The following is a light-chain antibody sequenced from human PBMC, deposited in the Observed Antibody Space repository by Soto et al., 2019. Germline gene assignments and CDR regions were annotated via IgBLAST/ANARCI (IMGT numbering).Light chain of an antibody. J-gene: IGKJ5*01. CDR2: GTS. V-gene: IGKV3-20*01. CDR3: QQYATSPTT. Sequence: EIVLTQSPDTLSLSPGERATVSCRASQSVDSYLAWYQQRPGQAPRLLIYGTSSRAIGIPGRFSGSGSGTDFTLTISRVEPEDFAVYYCQQYATSPTTFGQGTRLDIK. CDR1: QSVDSY.